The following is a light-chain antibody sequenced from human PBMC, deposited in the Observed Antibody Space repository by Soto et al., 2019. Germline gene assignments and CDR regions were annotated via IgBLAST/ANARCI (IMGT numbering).Light chain of an antibody. CDR2: EVN. J-gene: IGLJ7*01. CDR1: SSDIGGYNY. Sequence: QSALTQPASVSGSPGQSITLSCTGTSSDIGGYNYVSWYQQHPGEAPKLMIFEVNNRPSGVSHRFSGSKSCNTASLTISGLQAEDEADYYCSSYTSSSTSVFGGGTKLTVL. CDR3: SSYTSSSTSV. V-gene: IGLV2-14*01.